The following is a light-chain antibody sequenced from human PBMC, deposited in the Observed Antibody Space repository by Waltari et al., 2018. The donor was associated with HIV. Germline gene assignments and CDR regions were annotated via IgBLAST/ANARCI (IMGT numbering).Light chain of an antibody. CDR2: EVT. V-gene: IGLV2-23*02. CDR3: CSYAGSVTYWV. Sequence: SGSPGQSISISCTGTSNDVGIYDLVSWYQHHPGKAPKLVIYEVTKRPSGVSNRFSGSKSGNSASLTISGLQAEDEADYFCCSYAGSVTYWVFGGGTKVTVL. CDR1: SNDVGIYDL. J-gene: IGLJ3*02.